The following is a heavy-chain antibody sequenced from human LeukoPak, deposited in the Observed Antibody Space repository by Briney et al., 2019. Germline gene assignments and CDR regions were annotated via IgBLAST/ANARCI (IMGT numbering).Heavy chain of an antibody. J-gene: IGHJ4*02. CDR1: GYTFTGYY. CDR3: AREDIVLMVPGY. V-gene: IGHV1-2*02. D-gene: IGHD2-8*01. Sequence: ASVKVSCKASGYTFTGYYMHWVRQAPGQGLEWMGWINPNSGGTNYAQKFQGRVTMTRDTSISTAYMELSRLRSDDTAVYYCAREDIVLMVPGYWGQGTLVTVSS. CDR2: INPNSGGT.